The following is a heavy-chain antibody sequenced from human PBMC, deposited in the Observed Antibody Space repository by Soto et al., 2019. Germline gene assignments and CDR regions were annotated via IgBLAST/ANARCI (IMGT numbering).Heavy chain of an antibody. CDR1: GFTFSDYG. D-gene: IGHD7-27*01. CDR3: AKPFVGEATGVLAD. V-gene: IGHV3-30*18. J-gene: IGHJ4*02. CDR2: ISYDESKE. Sequence: QVQLVESGGGVVQPGTSLRLSCAASGFTFSDYGMHWVRQAPGKGLEWVALISYDESKEYYADSVEGRFTISRDTLKNTLYLQMNSLRPEDTALYYCAKPFVGEATGVLADWGQGTLVTVSS.